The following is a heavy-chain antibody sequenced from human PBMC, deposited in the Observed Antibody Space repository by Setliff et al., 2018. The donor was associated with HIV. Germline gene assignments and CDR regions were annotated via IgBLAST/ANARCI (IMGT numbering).Heavy chain of an antibody. CDR3: ARDAGPHYGSGPPLEY. D-gene: IGHD3-10*01. V-gene: IGHV4-39*02. Sequence: SETLSLTCAVSGGSISSNTYYWCWIRQPPGKGLEWIGSIYYSGSTYYNPSLKSRVTISVDTSKNQFSLKLSSVTAADTAVYYCARDAGPHYGSGPPLEYWGQGIQVTVSS. CDR2: IYYSGST. CDR1: GGSISSNTYY. J-gene: IGHJ4*02.